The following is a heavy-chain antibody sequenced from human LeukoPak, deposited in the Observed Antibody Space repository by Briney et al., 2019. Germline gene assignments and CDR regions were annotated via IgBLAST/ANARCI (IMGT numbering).Heavy chain of an antibody. Sequence: SETLSLTCAVYGGSFSGYYWGWIRQPPGKGLEWIGNIYYSGSTYYNPSLKSRVTISVDMSKNHFSLKLSSVTAADTAVYYCASLWFGELLIVYFDYWGQGTLVTVSS. V-gene: IGHV4-34*01. CDR1: GGSFSGYY. J-gene: IGHJ4*02. CDR3: ASLWFGELLIVYFDY. D-gene: IGHD3-10*01. CDR2: IYYSGST.